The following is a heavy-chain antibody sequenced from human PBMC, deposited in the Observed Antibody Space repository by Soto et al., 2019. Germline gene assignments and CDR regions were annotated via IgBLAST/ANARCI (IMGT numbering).Heavy chain of an antibody. V-gene: IGHV1-18*01. J-gene: IGHJ4*02. Sequence: GASVKVSCKASGYTFTSYGISWVRQAPGQGLEWMGWISAYNGNTNYAQKLQGRVTMTTDTSTSTAYTELRSLRSDDTAVYYCAVGYCSGGSCGTIDYWGQGTLVTVSS. CDR3: AVGYCSGGSCGTIDY. CDR1: GYTFTSYG. D-gene: IGHD2-15*01. CDR2: ISAYNGNT.